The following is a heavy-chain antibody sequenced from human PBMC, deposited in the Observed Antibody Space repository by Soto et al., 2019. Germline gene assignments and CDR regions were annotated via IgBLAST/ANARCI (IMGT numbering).Heavy chain of an antibody. J-gene: IGHJ6*03. CDR2: MNPNSGNT. CDR1: GYTFTSYD. V-gene: IGHV1-8*01. Sequence: ASVKVSCKASGYTFTSYDINWVRQDTGQGLEWMGWMNPNSGNTGYAQKFQGRVTMTRNTSISTAYMGLSSLRSEDTAVYYCARATSIVVVVAAIPGYYMDVWGKGTTVTVSS. CDR3: ARATSIVVVVAAIPGYYMDV. D-gene: IGHD2-15*01.